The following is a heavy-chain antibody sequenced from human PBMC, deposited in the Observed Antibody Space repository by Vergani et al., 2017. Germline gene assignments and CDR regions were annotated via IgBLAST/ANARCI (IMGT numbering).Heavy chain of an antibody. CDR3: ATTHDFSSLYSSYNWFVP. CDR2: IYAGDSDV. D-gene: IGHD3-3*01. Sequence: EVQLVQSGAEVKKPGESLKISCQGSGYSITNYWIAWVRQRPGKGLEWMGIIYAGDSDVRYSPSFQGQVTMSVDKSLSTAYLQWSSLKASDTATYYCATTHDFSSLYSSYNWFVPCGQGAQVTVSS. V-gene: IGHV5-51*03. J-gene: IGHJ5*02. CDR1: GYSITNYW.